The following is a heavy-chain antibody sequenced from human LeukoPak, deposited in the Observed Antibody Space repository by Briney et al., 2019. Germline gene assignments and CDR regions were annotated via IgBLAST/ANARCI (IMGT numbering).Heavy chain of an antibody. Sequence: GGSLRLSCAASGFTFSSYWMHWVRQAQGKVLGWVSRINSDGSSTSYADSVKGRFTISRDNAQNTLYLQMNSLRAEDTAVYYCARGLIAAGYYYYGMDVWGQGTTVTVSS. CDR2: INSDGSST. V-gene: IGHV3-74*01. J-gene: IGHJ6*02. D-gene: IGHD6-25*01. CDR3: ARGLIAAGYYYYGMDV. CDR1: GFTFSSYW.